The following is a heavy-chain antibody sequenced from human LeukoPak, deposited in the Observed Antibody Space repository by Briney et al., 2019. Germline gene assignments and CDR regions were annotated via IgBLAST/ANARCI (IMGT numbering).Heavy chain of an antibody. CDR2: IKQDGSEK. D-gene: IGHD3-22*01. Sequence: GGSLRLSCAASGFTFSSYWMSWVRQAPGKRLEWVANIKQDGSEKYYVDSVKGRFTISRDNAKNSMYLQMNSLRAEDTAVYYCARENLFHSGDSSGYYMYYFDYWGQGTLVTVSS. CDR3: ARENLFHSGDSSGYYMYYFDY. CDR1: GFTFSSYW. V-gene: IGHV3-7*01. J-gene: IGHJ4*02.